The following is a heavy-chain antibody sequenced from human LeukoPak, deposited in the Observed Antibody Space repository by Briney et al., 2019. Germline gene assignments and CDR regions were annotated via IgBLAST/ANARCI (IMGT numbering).Heavy chain of an antibody. Sequence: GGSLRLSCATSGFSFTDYPMHGVRQAPGKALEWISNMRTTAEGAKYAYYAASGKGRVTISRDDGKNSLYLQMNRLRAEDTAVYYCARDATAVAGTMKDWGQGTLVTVPS. CDR1: GFSFTDYP. J-gene: IGHJ4*02. CDR2: MRTTAEGAKYA. D-gene: IGHD6-19*01. CDR3: ARDATAVAGTMKD. V-gene: IGHV3-21*05.